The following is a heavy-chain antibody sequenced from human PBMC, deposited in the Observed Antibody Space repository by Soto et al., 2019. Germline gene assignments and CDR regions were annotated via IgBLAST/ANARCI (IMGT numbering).Heavy chain of an antibody. CDR2: IKSKTDDGTT. CDR1: GFSFNNAW. Sequence: GGSLRLSCAASGFSFNNAWMSWVRQAPGKGLEWVGRIKSKTDDGTTDYAAPVKGRFIISRDDSKNTLFLQMNRLKTGDTAVYYCTTASLVVVPAALGFDFNYWGQGTLVTVSS. D-gene: IGHD2-2*01. V-gene: IGHV3-15*01. J-gene: IGHJ4*02. CDR3: TTASLVVVPAALGFDFNY.